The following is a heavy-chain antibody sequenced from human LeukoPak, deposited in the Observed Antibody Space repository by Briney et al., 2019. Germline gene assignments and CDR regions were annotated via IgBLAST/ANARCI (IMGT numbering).Heavy chain of an antibody. Sequence: GASVKVSCKASGYTFTGYYMHRVRQAPGQGLEWMGWINPNSGGTNYAQKFQGRVTMTRDTSISTAYMELSRLRSDDTAVYYCARDYSSSWYSLYYFDYWGQGTLVTVSS. CDR3: ARDYSSSWYSLYYFDY. D-gene: IGHD6-13*01. J-gene: IGHJ4*02. CDR2: INPNSGGT. CDR1: GYTFTGYY. V-gene: IGHV1-2*02.